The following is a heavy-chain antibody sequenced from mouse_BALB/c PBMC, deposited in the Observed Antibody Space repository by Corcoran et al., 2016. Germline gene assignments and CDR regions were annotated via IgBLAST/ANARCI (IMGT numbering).Heavy chain of an antibody. CDR1: GYNSKDYY. D-gene: IGHD1-3*01. Sequence: EVQLQQSGDELVRPGALVKLSCKASGYNSKDYYMHWVKQRPEQGMEWIGWIDPENGNTIYDTKFQGKASITADTSSNTAYLQLSSLTSEDTAVYYCARLKGFAYWGQGTLVTVSA. CDR2: IDPENGNT. CDR3: ARLKGFAY. J-gene: IGHJ3*01. V-gene: IGHV14-1*02.